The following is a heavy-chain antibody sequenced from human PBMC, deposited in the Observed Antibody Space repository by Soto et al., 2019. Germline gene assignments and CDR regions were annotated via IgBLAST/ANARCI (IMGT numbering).Heavy chain of an antibody. V-gene: IGHV3-23*01. D-gene: IGHD2-2*01. CDR2: ISGSGGST. Sequence: GGSLRLSCAAAGFTFSSYAMSWVRPAPGKGLEWVSAISGSGGSTYYADSVKGRFTISRDNSKNTLYLQMNSLRAEDTAVYYCAIQGSDIVVVPAANWFDPWGQGTLVTVSS. CDR1: GFTFSSYA. CDR3: AIQGSDIVVVPAANWFDP. J-gene: IGHJ5*02.